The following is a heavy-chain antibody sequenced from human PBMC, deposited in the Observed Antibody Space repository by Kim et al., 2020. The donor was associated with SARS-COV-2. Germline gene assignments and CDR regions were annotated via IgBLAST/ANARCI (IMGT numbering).Heavy chain of an antibody. J-gene: IGHJ5*02. V-gene: IGHV3-23*01. CDR2: ISVSGGNT. D-gene: IGHD3-10*01. CDR3: FRGSGKNWFDP. CDR1: GFTFNSHG. Sequence: GGSLRLSWAASGFTFNSHGMSWGRQAPGKGLEWGATISVSGGNTYYADSVKGRFTISRDNSKNTLYLQMNSLRAEDTAVYFCFRGSGKNWFDPWGQGTLVTVSS.